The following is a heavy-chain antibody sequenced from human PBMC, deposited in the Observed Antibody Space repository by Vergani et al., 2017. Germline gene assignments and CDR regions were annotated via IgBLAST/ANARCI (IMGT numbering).Heavy chain of an antibody. CDR3: ASDTHSGQRAGR. Sequence: QVQLQESGPGLVKSSETLSLTCSVSFDSIRNLNCNWIRQPPGKGLEWIGSIHYSENTNYNPSLKTRVTISVDTSKNQFSLTLTSVTAADTAVYYCASDTHSGQRAGRWGQGILVTVTS. CDR2: IHYSENT. CDR1: FDSIRNLN. V-gene: IGHV4-59*11. D-gene: IGHD6-19*01. J-gene: IGHJ4*02.